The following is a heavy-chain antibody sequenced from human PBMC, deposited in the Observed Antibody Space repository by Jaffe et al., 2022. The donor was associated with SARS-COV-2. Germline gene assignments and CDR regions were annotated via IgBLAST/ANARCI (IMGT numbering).Heavy chain of an antibody. CDR1: GGSISSSSYY. CDR2: IYYSGST. J-gene: IGHJ5*02. CDR3: ARQVVVVVAAMNWFDP. Sequence: QLQLQESGPGLVKPSETLSLTCTVSGGSISSSSYYWGWIRQPPGKGLEWIGSIYYSGSTYYNPSLKSRVTISVDTSKNQFSLKLSSVTAADTAVYYCARQVVVVVAAMNWFDPWGQGTLVTVSS. V-gene: IGHV4-39*01. D-gene: IGHD2-15*01.